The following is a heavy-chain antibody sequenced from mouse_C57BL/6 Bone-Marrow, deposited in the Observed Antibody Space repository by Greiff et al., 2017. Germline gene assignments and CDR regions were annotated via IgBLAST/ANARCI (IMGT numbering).Heavy chain of an antibody. CDR2: IYPRSGNT. J-gene: IGHJ4*01. CDR1: GYTFTSYG. D-gene: IGHD2-3*01. CDR3: AREDGYPLYYYAMDY. Sequence: LQESGAELARPGASVKLSCTASGYTFTSYGISWVKQRTGQGLEWIGEIYPRSGNTYYNEKFKGKATLTADKASRTADMELRRLTSEVSAVYYCAREDGYPLYYYAMDYWGQGTSVTVSS. V-gene: IGHV1-81*01.